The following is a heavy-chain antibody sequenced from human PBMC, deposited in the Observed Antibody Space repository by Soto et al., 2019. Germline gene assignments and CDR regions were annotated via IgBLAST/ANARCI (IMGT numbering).Heavy chain of an antibody. J-gene: IGHJ6*02. D-gene: IGHD5-12*01. CDR2: ISGGSSRI. Sequence: GGSLRLSCAASEFSFSTYDMNWVRQAPGKGLEWVSYISGGSSRIFYADSVKGRFTISRDNAKNSLYLQMNSLRDEDTGVYYCARVIYGGWSTIKDYYYYAMDVWGQGTTVTVSS. V-gene: IGHV3-48*02. CDR1: EFSFSTYD. CDR3: ARVIYGGWSTIKDYYYYAMDV.